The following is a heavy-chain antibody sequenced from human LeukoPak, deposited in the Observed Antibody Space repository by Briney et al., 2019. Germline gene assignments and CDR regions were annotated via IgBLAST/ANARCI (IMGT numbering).Heavy chain of an antibody. D-gene: IGHD6-19*01. CDR2: ISSSSSTI. J-gene: IGHJ4*02. CDR1: GFTFSSYS. Sequence: GGSLRLSCAASGFTFSSYSMNWVRQAPGKGLEWVSYISSSSSTIYYADSVKGRFTISRDNAKNSLYLQMNSLRDEDTAVYYCAKVDSSGSNCFDFWGQGTLVTVSS. V-gene: IGHV3-48*02. CDR3: AKVDSSGSNCFDF.